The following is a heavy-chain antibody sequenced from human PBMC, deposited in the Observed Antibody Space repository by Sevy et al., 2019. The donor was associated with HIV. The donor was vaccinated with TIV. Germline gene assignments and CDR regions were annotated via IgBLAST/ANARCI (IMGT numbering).Heavy chain of an antibody. V-gene: IGHV4-39*01. CDR3: ALYPPYSGSYYYYYGMDV. Sequence: SETLSLTCTVSGGSISSSSYYWGWIRQPPGKGLEWIGSIYYSGSTYYNPSLKSRVTISVDTSKNQFHLKLSSVTAADTAVYYCALYPPYSGSYYYYYGMDVWGQGTTVTVSS. CDR1: GGSISSSSYY. CDR2: IYYSGST. J-gene: IGHJ6*02. D-gene: IGHD1-26*01.